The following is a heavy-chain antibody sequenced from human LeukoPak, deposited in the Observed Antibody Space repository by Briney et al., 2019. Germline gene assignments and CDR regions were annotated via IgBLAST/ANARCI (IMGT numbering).Heavy chain of an antibody. CDR1: GYSFGYYW. CDR3: V. V-gene: IGHV5-51*01. CDR2: IYPGDGGT. Sequence: GGSLKISGKASGYSFGYYWIRWVGQMPGKGLDGMGLIYPGDGGTKTSPAFQGQVTISADEPIITAYLQWSSLAASDTAMYYNVRRQG. J-gene: IGHJ3*01.